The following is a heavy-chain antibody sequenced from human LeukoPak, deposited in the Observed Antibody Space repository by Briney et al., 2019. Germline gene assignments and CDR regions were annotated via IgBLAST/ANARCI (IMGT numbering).Heavy chain of an antibody. J-gene: IGHJ5*02. CDR2: INPNSGGT. D-gene: IGHD3-3*01. V-gene: IGHV1-2*06. Sequence: GASVKVSCKASGYIFTDYYMHWVRQAPGQELGWMGRINPNSGGTNYAQKFQGRVTMTRDTSISTAYMELSRLRSDDTAVYYCARVLDLWSFGVVIRRWFDPWGQGTLVTVSS. CDR3: ARVLDLWSFGVVIRRWFDP. CDR1: GYIFTDYY.